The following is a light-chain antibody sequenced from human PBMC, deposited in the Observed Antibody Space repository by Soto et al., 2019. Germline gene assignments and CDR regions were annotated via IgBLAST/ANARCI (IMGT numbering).Light chain of an antibody. Sequence: EMVMTQSPATLSVSPGERATLSCRASQSVSSNLAWYQQKPGQAPRLLIYGASTRATGIPARFSGSGSGTEFTLTISSLQSEDFAVYYCQQYNNWPLTFGRGTKVDIK. CDR2: GAS. CDR3: QQYNNWPLT. CDR1: QSVSSN. J-gene: IGKJ4*01. V-gene: IGKV3-15*01.